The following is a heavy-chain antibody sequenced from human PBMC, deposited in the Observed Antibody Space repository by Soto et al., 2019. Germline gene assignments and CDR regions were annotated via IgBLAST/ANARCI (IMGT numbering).Heavy chain of an antibody. D-gene: IGHD4-4*01. CDR2: IIPIIGII. CDR1: GGTFSTYT. J-gene: IGHJ5*02. V-gene: IGHV1-69*08. Sequence: VQLVQSGAEVKKPGSSVKVSCKASGGTFSTYTITWVRQAPGQGLEWMGRIIPIIGIINYAQKFQGRVTISADNXXGXPYMELTGLRSDDTAVYYCAGDPDSHYNDSHASSYPWGQGTLVTVSS. CDR3: AGDPDSHYNDSHASSYP.